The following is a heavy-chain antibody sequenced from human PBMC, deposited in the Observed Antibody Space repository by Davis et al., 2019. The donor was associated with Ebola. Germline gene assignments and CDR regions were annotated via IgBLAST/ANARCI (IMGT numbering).Heavy chain of an antibody. V-gene: IGHV3-74*01. CDR3: TDYYYYGMDV. CDR2: INGDGNTI. Sequence: HTGGSLRLSCAASGFTVSSNYMSWARQTPGKGLVWVSRINGDGNTIGYADSVKGRFTISRDNAKNSLYLQMNSLRAEDTAVYYCTDYYYYGMDVWGQGTTVTVSS. J-gene: IGHJ6*02. CDR1: GFTVSSNY.